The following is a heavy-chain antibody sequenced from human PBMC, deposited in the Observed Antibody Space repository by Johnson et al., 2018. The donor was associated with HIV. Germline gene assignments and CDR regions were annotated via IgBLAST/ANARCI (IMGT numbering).Heavy chain of an antibody. D-gene: IGHD7-27*01. CDR1: GFTFSSYG. CDR2: ISYDGNNK. CDR3: AKDQGYWGDDAFDV. V-gene: IGHV3-30*18. Sequence: QVQLVESGGGLVQPGGSLRLSCAASGFTFSSYGMHWVRQAPGKGLEWVAAISYDGNNKNFADSVKGRFTISRDNSKKTLYLQMNSLRAEDTALYYCAKDQGYWGDDAFDVWGQGTLVIVYS. J-gene: IGHJ3*01.